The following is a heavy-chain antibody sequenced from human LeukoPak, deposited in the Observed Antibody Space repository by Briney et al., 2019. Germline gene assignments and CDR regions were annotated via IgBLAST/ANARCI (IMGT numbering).Heavy chain of an antibody. CDR1: GASLSSDY. J-gene: IGHJ5*02. CDR3: ARDSGTTGEVKFDP. D-gene: IGHD1-7*01. CDR2: IYVTGST. Sequence: SETLSLTCTVSGASLSSDYWSWIPQPAGKALEWIGRIYVTGSTTYNPSLESRVTMSLDTSKNHFSLKLRSVTAADTAVYYCARDSGTTGEVKFDPWGQGTLVTVS. V-gene: IGHV4-4*07.